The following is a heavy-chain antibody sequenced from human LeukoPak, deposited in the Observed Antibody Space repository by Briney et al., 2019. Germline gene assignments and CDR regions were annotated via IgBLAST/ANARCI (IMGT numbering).Heavy chain of an antibody. CDR2: ISSTASTI. CDR1: GFTFSSYG. CDR3: ARDVTYYGADWFDP. Sequence: GGSLRLSCAASGFTFSSYGMNWVRQAPGKGLEWVSYISSTASTIYYADSVKGRFTISRDNAKNSLFLQMNSLRAEDTAVYYCARDVTYYGADWFDPWGQGTLVTVSS. D-gene: IGHD4-17*01. J-gene: IGHJ5*02. V-gene: IGHV3-48*04.